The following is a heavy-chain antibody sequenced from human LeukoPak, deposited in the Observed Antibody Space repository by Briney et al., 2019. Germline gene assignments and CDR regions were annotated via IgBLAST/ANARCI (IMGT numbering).Heavy chain of an antibody. Sequence: SGGSLRLSCAASGFTFSSYAMHWVRQAPGKGLEWVAVISYDGSNKYYADSVKGRFTISRDNSKNTLYLQMNSLRAEDTAVYYCARNLEWELQEDYYGMDVWGQGTRSPSP. CDR1: GFTFSSYA. CDR3: ARNLEWELQEDYYGMDV. D-gene: IGHD1-26*01. CDR2: ISYDGSNK. J-gene: IGHJ6*02. V-gene: IGHV3-30-3*01.